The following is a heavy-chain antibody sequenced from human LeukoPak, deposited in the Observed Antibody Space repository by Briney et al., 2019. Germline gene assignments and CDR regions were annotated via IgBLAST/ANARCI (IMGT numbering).Heavy chain of an antibody. CDR3: ARVFAFDWLLFYGMDV. D-gene: IGHD3-9*01. V-gene: IGHV3-7*01. Sequence: GGSLRLSCAASGFTFSSYWMSWVRQAPGKGLEWVANIKQDGSEKYYVDSVKGRFTISRDNAKNSLYLQMNSLRAEDTAVYCCARVFAFDWLLFYGMDVWGQGTTVTVSS. J-gene: IGHJ6*02. CDR2: IKQDGSEK. CDR1: GFTFSSYW.